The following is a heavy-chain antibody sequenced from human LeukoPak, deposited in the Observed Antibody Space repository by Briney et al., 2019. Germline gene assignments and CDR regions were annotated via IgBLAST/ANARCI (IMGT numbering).Heavy chain of an antibody. J-gene: IGHJ5*02. CDR1: GGSISSYY. CDR3: ARGKYYYGSGSYPQRFDP. CDR2: IYYSGST. D-gene: IGHD3-10*01. Sequence: SETLSLTCTVSGGSISSYYWSWIRQPPGKGLEWIGYIYYSGSTNYNPSLKSRVTISVDTSKNQFSLKLSSVTAADTAVYYCARGKYYYGSGSYPQRFDPWGQGTLVTVSS. V-gene: IGHV4-59*12.